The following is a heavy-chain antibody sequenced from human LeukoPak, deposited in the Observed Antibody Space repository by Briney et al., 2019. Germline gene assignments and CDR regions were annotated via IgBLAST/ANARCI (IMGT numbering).Heavy chain of an antibody. Sequence: SETLALTCTVSGGSISSGGYYWSWIRQHPGKGLEWIGYIYYSGSTYYNPSHKSRVTIYVDTSKNQFSLKLSYVTAADTGVYYCASHYGSGSYNWFDPWGQGTLVTVSS. CDR3: ASHYGSGSYNWFDP. CDR2: IYYSGST. D-gene: IGHD3-10*01. V-gene: IGHV4-31*03. CDR1: GGSISSGGYY. J-gene: IGHJ5*02.